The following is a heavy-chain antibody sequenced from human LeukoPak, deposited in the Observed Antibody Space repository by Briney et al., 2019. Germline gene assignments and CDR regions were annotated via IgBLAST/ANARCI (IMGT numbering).Heavy chain of an antibody. CDR1: GGYISSYY. Sequence: ASETLSLTCTVSGGYISSYYWSWSRQPPGKGLEWIGYIYYSGSTNYNPSLKSRVTISVDTSKNQFSLKLSSVTAADTAVYYCARLSSYSWYFDLWGRGTLVTVSS. J-gene: IGHJ2*01. V-gene: IGHV4-59*01. D-gene: IGHD1-26*01. CDR3: ARLSSYSWYFDL. CDR2: IYYSGST.